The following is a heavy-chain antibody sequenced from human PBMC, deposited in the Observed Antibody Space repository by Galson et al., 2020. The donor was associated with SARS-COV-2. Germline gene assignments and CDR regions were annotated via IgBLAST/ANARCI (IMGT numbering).Heavy chain of an antibody. Sequence: GGSLRLSCAASGFTFSSYGMHWVRQAPGKGLEWVAVISYDGSNKYYADSVKGRFTISRDNSKNTLYLQMNSLRAEDTAVYYCAKDFGAIVGATGTLDYWGQGTLVTVSS. V-gene: IGHV3-30*18. J-gene: IGHJ4*02. CDR1: GFTFSSYG. D-gene: IGHD1-26*01. CDR3: AKDFGAIVGATGTLDY. CDR2: ISYDGSNK.